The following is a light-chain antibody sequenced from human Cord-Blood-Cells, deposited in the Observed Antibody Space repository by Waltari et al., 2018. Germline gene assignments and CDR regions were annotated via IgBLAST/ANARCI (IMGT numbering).Light chain of an antibody. V-gene: IGLV2-14*01. CDR1: SRDVGGYNY. J-gene: IGLJ2*01. Sequence: QSALTQAASVSGSPGQPITISCTGTSRDVGGYNYVSWYQQHPGKAPKLMIYEVSNRPSGVSNRFSGSKSGNTASLTISGLQAEDEADYYCSSYTSSSNVVFGGGTKLTVL. CDR2: EVS. CDR3: SSYTSSSNVV.